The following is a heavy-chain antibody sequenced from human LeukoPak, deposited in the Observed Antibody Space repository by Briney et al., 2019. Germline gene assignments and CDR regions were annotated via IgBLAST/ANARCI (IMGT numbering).Heavy chain of an antibody. CDR1: GGSISSYY. CDR2: IYYCGST. V-gene: IGHV4-59*01. D-gene: IGHD2-2*01. CDR3: AREQEVPAAAWRDAFDI. Sequence: SETLSLTCTVSGGSISSYYWSWIRQPPGKGLEWIGYIYYCGSTNYNPSLKSQVTISVDTSKNQFSLKLSSVTAADTAVYYCAREQEVPAAAWRDAFDIWGQGTMVTVSS. J-gene: IGHJ3*02.